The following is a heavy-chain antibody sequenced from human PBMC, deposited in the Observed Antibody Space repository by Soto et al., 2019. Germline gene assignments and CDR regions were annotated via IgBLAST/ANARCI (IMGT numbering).Heavy chain of an antibody. CDR2: INPSGGST. CDR1: GYTFTSYY. Sequence: ASVEVSCKASGYTFTSYYMHWVRQAPGQGLEWMGIINPSGGSTSYAQKFQGRVTMTRDTSTSTVYMELSSLRSEDTAVYYCATSDYYDSSGYYPNIWGQGTMVTVSS. D-gene: IGHD3-22*01. V-gene: IGHV1-46*01. J-gene: IGHJ3*02. CDR3: ATSDYYDSSGYYPNI.